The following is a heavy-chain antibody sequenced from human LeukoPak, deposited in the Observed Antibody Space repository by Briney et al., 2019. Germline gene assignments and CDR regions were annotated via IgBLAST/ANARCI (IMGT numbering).Heavy chain of an antibody. J-gene: IGHJ4*02. CDR1: GYTFTGYY. CDR2: INPNSGGK. Sequence: ASVKVSCKASGYTFTGYYMHWVRQAPGQGLEWMGWINPNSGGKNYAQKFQGRVTMTRDTSNSTAYMELSRLKSDDTAVYCCARGVLLWLGEGGYYFDYWGQGTLVTVSS. D-gene: IGHD3-10*01. V-gene: IGHV1-2*02. CDR3: ARGVLLWLGEGGYYFDY.